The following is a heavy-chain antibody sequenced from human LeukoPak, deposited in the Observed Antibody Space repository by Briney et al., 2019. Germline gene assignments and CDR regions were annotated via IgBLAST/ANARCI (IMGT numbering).Heavy chain of an antibody. D-gene: IGHD1-1*01. CDR3: VRKFVKLERLDY. J-gene: IGHJ4*02. CDR2: ISGSGGST. V-gene: IGHV3-23*01. Sequence: GESLRLSCAASGFTFSSYAMSWVRQAPGKGLEWVSAISGSGGSTYYADSVKGRFTISRDNSKNTLYLQMNSLRAEDTAVYYCVRKFVKLERLDYWGQGTLVTVSS. CDR1: GFTFSSYA.